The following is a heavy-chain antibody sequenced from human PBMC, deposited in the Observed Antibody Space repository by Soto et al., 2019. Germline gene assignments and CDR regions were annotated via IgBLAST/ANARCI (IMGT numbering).Heavy chain of an antibody. CDR2: ISYDGSNK. D-gene: IGHD2-15*01. CDR3: ARSRPIAVVVAATPGFPGAPVAFAI. CDR1: GFTFSSYA. J-gene: IGHJ3*02. Sequence: GGSLRLYCAAAGFTFSSYAMHWVRQAPGKGLEWVAVISYDGSNKYYADSVKGRFTISRDNSKNTLYLQMNSLRAEDTAVYYCARSRPIAVVVAATPGFPGAPVAFAIWGQGTMVTVSS. V-gene: IGHV3-30-3*01.